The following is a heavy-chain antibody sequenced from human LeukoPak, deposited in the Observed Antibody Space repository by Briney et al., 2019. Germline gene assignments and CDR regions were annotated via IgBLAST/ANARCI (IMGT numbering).Heavy chain of an antibody. CDR3: ARTTMVIHYYFDS. D-gene: IGHD4-23*01. J-gene: IGHJ4*02. V-gene: IGHV3-72*01. Sequence: GGSLGPSCAASGFTFSDHYMDWVRQAPGRGLEWVGRIRNKANSYTTEYAASVKGRFTISRDDSRNSLSLQMKSLKTEDTAVYYCARTTMVIHYYFDSWGQGTLVTVSS. CDR2: IRNKANSYTT. CDR1: GFTFSDHY.